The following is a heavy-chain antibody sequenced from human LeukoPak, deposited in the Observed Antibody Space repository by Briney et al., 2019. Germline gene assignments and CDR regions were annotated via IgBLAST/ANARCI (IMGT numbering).Heavy chain of an antibody. CDR3: ARGTGNYYGY. V-gene: IGHV3-74*01. CDR2: IKSDGSST. Sequence: PGGSLRLSCAAAGFTFSDYWMHWVRQAQGKGLVWVSRIKSDGSSTSYADSVKGRFTITRDSAKNTLYLQMNSLRAEDTAVYYCARGTGNYYGYWGQGTLVTVSS. J-gene: IGHJ4*02. CDR1: GFTFSDYW. D-gene: IGHD3/OR15-3a*01.